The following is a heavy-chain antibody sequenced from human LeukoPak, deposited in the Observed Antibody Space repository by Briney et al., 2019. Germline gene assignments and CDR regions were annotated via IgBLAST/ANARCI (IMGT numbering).Heavy chain of an antibody. J-gene: IGHJ4*02. V-gene: IGHV4-59*08. CDR3: ARSSYYDSSGYLFDY. Sequence: SETLSLTFTVSGGSISSYYWSWIRQPPGKGLEWIGYIYYSGSTNYNPSLKSRVTISVDTSKNQFSLKLSSVTAADTAVYYCARSSYYDSSGYLFDYWGQGTLVTVSS. CDR2: IYYSGST. D-gene: IGHD3-22*01. CDR1: GGSISSYY.